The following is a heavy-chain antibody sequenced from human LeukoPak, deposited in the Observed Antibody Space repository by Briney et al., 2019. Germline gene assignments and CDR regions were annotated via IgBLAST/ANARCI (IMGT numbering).Heavy chain of an antibody. CDR2: ISSSSSTI. CDR1: GFTFSSYA. V-gene: IGHV3-48*01. J-gene: IGHJ4*02. D-gene: IGHD1-26*01. CDR3: PRENELLPFDY. Sequence: PGGSLRLSCAASGFTFSSYAMSWVRQAPGKGLEWVSYISSSSSTIYYADSVKGRFTISRDNAKNSLYLQMDSLRAEDTAVYYCPRENELLPFDYWGQGTLVTVSS.